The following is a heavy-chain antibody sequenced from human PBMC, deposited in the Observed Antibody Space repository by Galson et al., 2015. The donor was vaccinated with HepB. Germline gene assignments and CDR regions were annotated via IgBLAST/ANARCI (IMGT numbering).Heavy chain of an antibody. V-gene: IGHV6-1*01. CDR1: GDSVSSNSTA. CDR3: ARVGIAAAGSYYMDV. D-gene: IGHD6-13*01. J-gene: IGHJ6*03. CDR2: TYYRSKWYN. Sequence: CAISGDSVSSNSTAWNWIRQSPSRGLEWLGRTYYRSKWYNDYAVSVKSRITINPDTSKNQFSLQLNSVTPEDTAVYYCARVGIAAAGSYYMDVWGKGTTVTVSS.